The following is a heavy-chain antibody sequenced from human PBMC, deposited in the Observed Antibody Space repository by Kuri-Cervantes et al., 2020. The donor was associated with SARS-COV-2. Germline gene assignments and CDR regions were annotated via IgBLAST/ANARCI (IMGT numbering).Heavy chain of an antibody. CDR2: ISSSGSTI. D-gene: IGHD3-3*01. J-gene: IGHJ4*02. CDR3: ARNDFWGGYYFDY. CDR1: GFTVSSNY. V-gene: IGHV3-11*04. Sequence: GGSLRLSCAASGFTVSSNYMSWIRQAPGKGLEWVSYISSSGSTIYYADSVKGRFTISRDNAKNSLYLQMNSLGAEDTAVYYCARNDFWGGYYFDYWGQGTLVTVSS.